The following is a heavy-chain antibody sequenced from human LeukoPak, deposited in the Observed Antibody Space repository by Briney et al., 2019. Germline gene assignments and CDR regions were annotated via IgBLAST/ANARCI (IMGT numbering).Heavy chain of an antibody. J-gene: IGHJ6*02. CDR1: GFTLRHAW. CDR2: TKTNANGGTA. Sequence: KSGGSLKLSCAASGFTLRHAWMSWVRQGPGKGLEWVGRTKTNANGGTADYAAPVKGRFTISRDDSKNTLHLQMNSLKTEDTDVYYCTIENYYYFYGMDVWGQGTTVTVS. CDR3: TIENYYYFYGMDV. V-gene: IGHV3-15*01.